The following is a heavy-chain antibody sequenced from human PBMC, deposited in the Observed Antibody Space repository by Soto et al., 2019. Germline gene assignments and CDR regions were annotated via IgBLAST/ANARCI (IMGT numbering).Heavy chain of an antibody. V-gene: IGHV3-74*01. D-gene: IGHD2-15*01. CDR3: ARDTAGYSTLDV. CDR2: INSDGSST. Sequence: EVQLVESGGGLVQPGGSLRLSCAASGFTFSSYWMHWVRQAPGKGLVWVSRINSDGSSTSYADSVKGRFTISRDNAKNTLYLQMNSLTAEDTAVYYCARDTAGYSTLDVWGQGTTVTVSS. J-gene: IGHJ6*02. CDR1: GFTFSSYW.